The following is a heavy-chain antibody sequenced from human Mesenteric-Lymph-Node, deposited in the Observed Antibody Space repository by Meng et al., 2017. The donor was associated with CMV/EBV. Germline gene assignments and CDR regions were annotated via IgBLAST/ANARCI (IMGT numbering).Heavy chain of an antibody. Sequence: GGSLRLSCAASGFTVSSVYMTWVRQAPGKGLEWVSVIYIDGNTHYADSVKGRFTISRDNSKNTLYLQMNSLRVEDTAVYYCARGLWWFDYWGQGTLVTVSS. CDR2: IYIDGNT. CDR3: ARGLWWFDY. V-gene: IGHV3-53*01. J-gene: IGHJ4*02. D-gene: IGHD4/OR15-4a*01. CDR1: GFTVSSVY.